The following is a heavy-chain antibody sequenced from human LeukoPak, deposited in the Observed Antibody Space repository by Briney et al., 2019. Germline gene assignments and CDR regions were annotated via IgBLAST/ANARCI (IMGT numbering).Heavy chain of an antibody. J-gene: IGHJ5*02. CDR3: ARDRSSSYTRDWFDP. Sequence: SETLSLTCTVSGGSINGYYWSWIRQPAGKGLEWIGRIYNSESINYNPSLKSRVTMSIETSKNQFSLKLNSVTAADTAVYYCARDRSSSYTRDWFDPWGQGALVTVSS. CDR1: GGSINGYY. CDR2: IYNSESI. D-gene: IGHD6-13*01. V-gene: IGHV4-4*07.